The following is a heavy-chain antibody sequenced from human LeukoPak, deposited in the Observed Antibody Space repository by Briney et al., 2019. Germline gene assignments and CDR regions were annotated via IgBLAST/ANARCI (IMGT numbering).Heavy chain of an antibody. CDR2: ISYITST. CDR3: ARGNGDYVVS. V-gene: IGHV4-59*01. D-gene: IGHD2-8*02. J-gene: IGHJ5*02. Sequence: SETLSLTCTVSGGSISGYYWTWIRKPPGKGLKWIGYISYITSTDYNPSLKSRLTISVDTSKNQFSLKLGSVTAADTAIYYCARGNGDYVVSWGQGTLVTVSS. CDR1: GGSISGYY.